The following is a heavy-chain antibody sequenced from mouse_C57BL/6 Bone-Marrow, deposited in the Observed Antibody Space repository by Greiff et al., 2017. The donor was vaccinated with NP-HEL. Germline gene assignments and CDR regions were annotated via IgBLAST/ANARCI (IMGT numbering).Heavy chain of an antibody. J-gene: IGHJ2*01. D-gene: IGHD3-2*02. Sequence: QVQLQQPGTELVKPGASVKLSCKASGYTFTSYWMYWVKQRPGQGLDWIGNINPINGATNYNEKFKSKATLTVDKSSSTAYMQLSSLTSEDSAVYYCARDSGYAFDYWGQGTTLTVSS. V-gene: IGHV1-53*01. CDR1: GYTFTSYW. CDR2: INPINGAT. CDR3: ARDSGYAFDY.